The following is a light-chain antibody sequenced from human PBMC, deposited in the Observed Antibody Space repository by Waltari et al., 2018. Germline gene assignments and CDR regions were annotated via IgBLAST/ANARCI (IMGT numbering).Light chain of an antibody. Sequence: EIVLTQSPGTLSLSLGERATVSCRASQSVSMALAWYQQKPGQAPRLLIDGASTRATGIQDRFSGSGSGTDFSLTISRLEPDDFAIYYCQHYLRLPVTFGQGTTVEI. V-gene: IGKV3-20*01. CDR3: QHYLRLPVT. J-gene: IGKJ1*01. CDR2: GAS. CDR1: QSVSMA.